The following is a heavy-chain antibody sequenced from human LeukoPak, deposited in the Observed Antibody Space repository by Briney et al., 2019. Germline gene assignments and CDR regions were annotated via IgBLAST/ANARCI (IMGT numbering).Heavy chain of an antibody. Sequence: PGGSLRLSCAASGFTFTDYAMHWVRQAPGKGLEWVSAISGSGGSTYYADSVKGRFTISRDNSKNTLYLQMNSLRAEDTAVYYCAKGVEMATIVHFDYWGQGTLVTVSS. J-gene: IGHJ4*02. D-gene: IGHD5-12*01. CDR2: ISGSGGST. V-gene: IGHV3-23*01. CDR1: GFTFTDYA. CDR3: AKGVEMATIVHFDY.